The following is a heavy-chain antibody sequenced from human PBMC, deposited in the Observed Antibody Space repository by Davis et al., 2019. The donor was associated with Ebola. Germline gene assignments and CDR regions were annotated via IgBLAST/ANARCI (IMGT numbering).Heavy chain of an antibody. Sequence: GESLKISCKGSGYSFNNYWISWVRQLPGKGLEWLGRIDPSDSYTNYSPSFQVHITISVDRSVSSVFLQWSSLRASDTVIYYCARDIPSSYNWFDPWGQGTQVTVSS. J-gene: IGHJ5*02. CDR3: ARDIPSSYNWFDP. D-gene: IGHD2-15*01. CDR1: GYSFNNYW. CDR2: IDPSDSYT. V-gene: IGHV5-10-1*01.